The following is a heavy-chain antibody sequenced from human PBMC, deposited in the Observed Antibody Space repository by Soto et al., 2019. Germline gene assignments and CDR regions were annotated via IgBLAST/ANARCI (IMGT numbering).Heavy chain of an antibody. Sequence: QITLKESGPTLVKPTQTLTLTCTFSGFSLNTSGVGVGWIRQPPGKALEWLALIYWDDDKRYSPSLKSRLTITKDTSKNQVVLTMTNMDPVDTATYYCAHSISSSWYPSYFDYWGQGTLATVSS. CDR1: GFSLNTSGVG. D-gene: IGHD6-13*01. V-gene: IGHV2-5*02. CDR3: AHSISSSWYPSYFDY. CDR2: IYWDDDK. J-gene: IGHJ4*02.